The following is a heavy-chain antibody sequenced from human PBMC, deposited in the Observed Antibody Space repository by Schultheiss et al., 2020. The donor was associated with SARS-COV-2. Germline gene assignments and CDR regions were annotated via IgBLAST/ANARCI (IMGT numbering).Heavy chain of an antibody. J-gene: IGHJ4*02. CDR1: GFTFSSYS. D-gene: IGHD1-7*01. Sequence: GGSLRLSCAASGFTFSSYSMNWVRQAPGKGLEWVSYISSSSSTIYYADSVKGRFTISRDNAKNSLYLQMNSLRAEDTAVYYCARGEELELPGYWGQGTLVTVSS. CDR2: ISSSSSTI. V-gene: IGHV3-48*01. CDR3: ARGEELELPGY.